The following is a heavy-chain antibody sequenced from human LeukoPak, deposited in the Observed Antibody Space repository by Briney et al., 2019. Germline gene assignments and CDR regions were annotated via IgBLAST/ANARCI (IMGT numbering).Heavy chain of an antibody. V-gene: IGHV3-30*02. Sequence: GGSLRLSCAASGFTFSSYGMHWVRQAPGKGLEWVAFIRYDGSNKYYADSVKGRFTISRDNSKNTLYLQMNSLRAEDTAVYYCAKDKGPYSSGPVDYWGQGTLVTVSS. J-gene: IGHJ4*02. CDR3: AKDKGPYSSGPVDY. D-gene: IGHD6-19*01. CDR2: IRYDGSNK. CDR1: GFTFSSYG.